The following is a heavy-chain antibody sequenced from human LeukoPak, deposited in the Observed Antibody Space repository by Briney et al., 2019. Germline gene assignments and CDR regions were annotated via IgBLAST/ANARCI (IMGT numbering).Heavy chain of an antibody. V-gene: IGHV4-31*03. CDR2: IYYSGST. Sequence: PSETLSLTCTVSGGSISSGGYYWSWIRQHPGQGLEWIGYIYYSGSTYYNPSLKSRVTISVDTSKNQFSLKLSSVTAADTAVYYCARTDSGWFDPWGQGTLVTVSS. CDR3: ARTDSGWFDP. D-gene: IGHD2-15*01. J-gene: IGHJ5*02. CDR1: GGSISSGGYY.